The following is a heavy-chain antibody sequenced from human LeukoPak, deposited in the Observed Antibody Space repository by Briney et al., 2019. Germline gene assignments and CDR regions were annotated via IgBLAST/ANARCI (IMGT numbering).Heavy chain of an antibody. Sequence: SETLSLTCTVSGGSLSTSSYYWGWIRQPPGKGLEWIGSIYYSGSTYYNPSLKSRVTISIDTSKNQFSLKLSSVTAADTAVYYRARVGYGDAEIDYWGQGALVTVSS. J-gene: IGHJ4*02. CDR2: IYYSGST. CDR3: ARVGYGDAEIDY. D-gene: IGHD4-17*01. CDR1: GGSLSTSSYY. V-gene: IGHV4-39*07.